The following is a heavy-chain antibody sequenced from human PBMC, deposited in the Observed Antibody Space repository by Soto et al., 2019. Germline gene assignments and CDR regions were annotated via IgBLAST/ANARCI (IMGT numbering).Heavy chain of an antibody. V-gene: IGHV1-18*01. CDR1: GYTFTSYG. CDR3: ARGSRYQLHSPGWYFDL. D-gene: IGHD2-2*01. J-gene: IGHJ2*01. Sequence: QVPLVQSGAEVKKPGASVKVSCKASGYTFTSYGISWVRQAPGQGLEWMGWISAYNGNTNYAQKLQGRVTMTTDTSTSTAYMELRSLRSDDTAVYYCARGSRYQLHSPGWYFDLWGRGTLVTVSS. CDR2: ISAYNGNT.